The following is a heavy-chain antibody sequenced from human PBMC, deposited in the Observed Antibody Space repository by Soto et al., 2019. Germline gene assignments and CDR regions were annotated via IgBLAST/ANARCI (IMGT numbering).Heavy chain of an antibody. Sequence: PGESLKISCKGSGYSFTSYWIGWVRQMPGKGLEWMGIIYPGDSDTRYSPSFQGQVTISADKSISTAYLQWSSLKASDTAMYYCARLNSSSWYGVYYYYGMDVWGQGTTVTVSS. V-gene: IGHV5-51*01. CDR2: IYPGDSDT. CDR1: GYSFTSYW. J-gene: IGHJ6*02. D-gene: IGHD6-13*01. CDR3: ARLNSSSWYGVYYYYGMDV.